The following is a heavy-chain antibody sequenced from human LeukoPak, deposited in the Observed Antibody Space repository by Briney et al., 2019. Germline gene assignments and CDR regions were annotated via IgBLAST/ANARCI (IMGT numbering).Heavy chain of an antibody. CDR2: INWNGGST. D-gene: IGHD1-26*01. J-gene: IGHJ3*02. Sequence: GGSLRLSCAASGFTFDDYGMSWVRQAPGKGLEWVSGINWNGGSTGYADSVKGRFTISGDNAKNTQYLQMNSLRAEDTAVYYCARSGRGGAFDIWGQGTMVTVSS. CDR1: GFTFDDYG. V-gene: IGHV3-20*04. CDR3: ARSGRGGAFDI.